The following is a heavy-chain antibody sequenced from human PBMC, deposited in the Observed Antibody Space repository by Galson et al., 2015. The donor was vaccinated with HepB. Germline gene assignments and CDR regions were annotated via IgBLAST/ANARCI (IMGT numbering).Heavy chain of an antibody. V-gene: IGHV3-30*18. Sequence: SLRLSCAASGFTFSSYGMHWVRQAPGKGLEWVAVISYDGSNKYYADSVKGRFTISRDNSKNTLYLQMNSLRAEDTAVYYCAKDGADPYYYDSSGSTSPSGMDVWGQGTTVTVSS. CDR2: ISYDGSNK. D-gene: IGHD3-22*01. CDR1: GFTFSSYG. J-gene: IGHJ6*02. CDR3: AKDGADPYYYDSSGSTSPSGMDV.